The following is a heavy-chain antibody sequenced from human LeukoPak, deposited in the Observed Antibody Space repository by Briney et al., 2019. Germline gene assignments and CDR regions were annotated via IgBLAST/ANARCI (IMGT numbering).Heavy chain of an antibody. D-gene: IGHD6-13*01. CDR1: GGSISSYY. Sequence: SETLSLTCTVSGGSISSYYWNWIRQPAGKGLEWIGRIHTSGSTNYNPSLKSRVTMSGDTSKNQFSLKLSSVTAADTAVYYCARVYSSSWYEASAFDIWGQGTMVTVSS. CDR2: IHTSGST. J-gene: IGHJ3*02. V-gene: IGHV4-4*07. CDR3: ARVYSSSWYEASAFDI.